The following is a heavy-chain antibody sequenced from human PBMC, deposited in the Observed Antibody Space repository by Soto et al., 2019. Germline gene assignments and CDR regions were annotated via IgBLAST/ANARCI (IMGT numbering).Heavy chain of an antibody. Sequence: ASVKVCCKASGYTFTGYYMHWVRQAPGQGLEWMGWINPNSGGTNYAQKFQGWVTMTRDTSISTAYMELSRLRSDDTAVYYCARDATRFGLRLYYYGMDVWGQGTTVTVSS. D-gene: IGHD3-16*01. V-gene: IGHV1-2*04. J-gene: IGHJ6*02. CDR2: INPNSGGT. CDR1: GYTFTGYY. CDR3: ARDATRFGLRLYYYGMDV.